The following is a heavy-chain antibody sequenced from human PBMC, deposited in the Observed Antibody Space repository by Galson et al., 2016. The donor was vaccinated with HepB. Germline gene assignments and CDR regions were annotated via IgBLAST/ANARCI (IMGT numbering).Heavy chain of an antibody. CDR2: IFSGGST. Sequence: SLRLSCAASGFAVTTYYMSWVRQPPGKGLEWVAVIFSGGSTTFADSVKGQFSISRDNAQNTMYLQMHSLRVDDTAVYYCARDLITMNAFGLWGQGTLVTVSS. V-gene: IGHV3-53*01. CDR1: GFAVTTYY. D-gene: IGHD3-22*01. J-gene: IGHJ3*01. CDR3: ARDLITMNAFGL.